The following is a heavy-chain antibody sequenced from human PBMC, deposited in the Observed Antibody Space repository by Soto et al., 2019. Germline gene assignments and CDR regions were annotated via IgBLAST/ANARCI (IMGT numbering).Heavy chain of an antibody. CDR2: IYYSGSA. D-gene: IGHD5-18*01. V-gene: IGHV4-59*01. Sequence: QVQLQESGPGLVKPSETLSLTCTVSGGSIGTYFWSWIRQPPGKGLEWIGYIYYSGSANYIPSLKSLITRSVDTSNNQSSLKLTSLTAADTAVYYSARGRYIYGPFDSWGQGTLFTLSS. CDR1: GGSIGTYF. CDR3: ARGRYIYGPFDS. J-gene: IGHJ4*02.